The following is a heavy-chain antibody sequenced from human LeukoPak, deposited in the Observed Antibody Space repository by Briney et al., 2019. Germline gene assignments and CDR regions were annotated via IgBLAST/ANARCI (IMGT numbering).Heavy chain of an antibody. V-gene: IGHV3-30-3*01. J-gene: IGHJ4*02. CDR2: ILHDGSNK. D-gene: IGHD3-22*01. CDR1: GFTFSSYA. Sequence: PGRSLRLSCAASGFTFSSYAMHWVRQAPGKGLEWVAAILHDGSNKYYADSVKGRFTISRDNSKNTLSLQMNSLRADDTAVYYCGGDGDSSGYFYFDNWGQGTLVTVSS. CDR3: GGDGDSSGYFYFDN.